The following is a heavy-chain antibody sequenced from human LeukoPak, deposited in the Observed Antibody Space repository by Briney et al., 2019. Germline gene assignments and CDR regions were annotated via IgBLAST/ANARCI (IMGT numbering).Heavy chain of an antibody. CDR2: INPNSGGT. J-gene: IGHJ3*02. V-gene: IGHV1-2*02. CDR3: ARDSSVIRYFDWLLSYDAFDI. Sequence: ASVKVSCKTSGYTFTGYYMHWVRQAPGQGLEWMGWINPNSGGTNYAQKFQGRVTMTRDTSISTAYMELSRLRSDDTAVYYCARDSSVIRYFDWLLSYDAFDIWGQGTMVTVSS. D-gene: IGHD3-9*01. CDR1: GYTFTGYY.